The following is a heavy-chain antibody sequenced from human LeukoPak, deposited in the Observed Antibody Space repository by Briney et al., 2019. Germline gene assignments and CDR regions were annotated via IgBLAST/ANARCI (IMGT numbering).Heavy chain of an antibody. D-gene: IGHD2-8*02. Sequence: GASVKVSCKASGYTFISHGISWVRQAPGQGLEWMGWISAYNGDTKYTENFQGRVTMTTDTSTSTAYMELRSLRSDDTAVYYCARTSAGGPPDYWGLGTLVTVSS. CDR2: ISAYNGDT. CDR3: ARTSAGGPPDY. J-gene: IGHJ4*02. CDR1: GYTFISHG. V-gene: IGHV1-18*01.